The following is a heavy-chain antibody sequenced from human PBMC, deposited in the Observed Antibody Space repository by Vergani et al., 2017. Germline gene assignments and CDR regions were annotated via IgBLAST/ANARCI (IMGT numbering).Heavy chain of an antibody. CDR3: ARGWYGSGSYHDYYYYGMDV. D-gene: IGHD3-10*01. Sequence: VQLVQSGAEVKKPGSSVKVSCAASGFTFSSYSMNWVRQAPGKGLEWVSSISSSSSYIYYADSVKGRFTISRDNAKNSLYLQMNSLRAEDTAVYYCARGWYGSGSYHDYYYYGMDVWGQGTTVTVSS. V-gene: IGHV3-21*01. J-gene: IGHJ6*02. CDR1: GFTFSSYS. CDR2: ISSSSSYI.